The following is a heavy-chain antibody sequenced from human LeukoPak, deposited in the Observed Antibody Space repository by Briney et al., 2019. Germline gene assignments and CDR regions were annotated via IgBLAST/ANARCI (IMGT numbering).Heavy chain of an antibody. Sequence: GASVKVSCKASGYTFTSYGISWVRQAPGQGLEWMGWISAYNGNTHYAQKLQGRVTMTTDTSTSTVYMELSRLRSDDTAVYYCATYCTNGVCYTGGAFDIWGQGTMVTVSS. J-gene: IGHJ3*02. V-gene: IGHV1-18*01. CDR1: GYTFTSYG. CDR3: ATYCTNGVCYTGGAFDI. D-gene: IGHD2-8*01. CDR2: ISAYNGNT.